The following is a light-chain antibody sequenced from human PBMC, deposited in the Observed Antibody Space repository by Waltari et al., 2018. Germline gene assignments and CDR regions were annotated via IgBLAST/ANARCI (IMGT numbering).Light chain of an antibody. CDR3: QQRFNWLALT. J-gene: IGKJ4*01. CDR2: DAS. V-gene: IGKV3-11*01. CDR1: QNISYF. Sequence: EIVLTQSPATLSLSPGESATLSCRASQNISYFLAWYQPKPGQAPRPLIYDASNRANGGPAMLSGSGSVTDFALTISSLEPEDFASYYCQQRFNWLALTFGGGTKVEIK.